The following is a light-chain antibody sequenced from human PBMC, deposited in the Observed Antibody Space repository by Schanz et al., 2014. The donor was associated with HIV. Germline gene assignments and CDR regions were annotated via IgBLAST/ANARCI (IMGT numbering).Light chain of an antibody. J-gene: IGLJ2*01. CDR1: NSDVGVYNY. CDR3: SSYTTSSALI. Sequence: QSALTQPRSVSGSPGQSVTISCAGTNSDVGVYNYVSWYQQHPGKAPKLMIYDVTKRPSGVPDRFSGSKSGNTASLTISGLQVEDEADYYCSSYTTSSALIFGGGTKLTVL. CDR2: DVT. V-gene: IGLV2-11*01.